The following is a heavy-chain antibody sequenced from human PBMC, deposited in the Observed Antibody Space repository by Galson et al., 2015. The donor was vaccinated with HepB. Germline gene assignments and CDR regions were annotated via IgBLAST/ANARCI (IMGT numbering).Heavy chain of an antibody. V-gene: IGHV1-69*13. Sequence: SVKVSCKASGGTFSSYTINWVRQAPGQGLEWMGGIIPISGTAIYTQKLQGRVTITADEFTSTAYMELGSLRSEDTATYYCARSVGGGYVGYWGQGTLVTVSS. CDR2: IIPISGTA. J-gene: IGHJ4*02. CDR3: ARSVGGGYVGY. CDR1: GGTFSSYT. D-gene: IGHD5-12*01.